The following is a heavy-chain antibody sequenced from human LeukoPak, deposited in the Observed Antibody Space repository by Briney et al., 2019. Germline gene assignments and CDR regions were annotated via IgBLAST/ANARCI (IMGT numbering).Heavy chain of an antibody. J-gene: IGHJ4*02. CDR1: GFIFSNAW. V-gene: IGHV3-15*01. CDR3: AKDFLEWLFDLPYYFDY. D-gene: IGHD3-3*01. CDR2: IKSKTNGATT. Sequence: PGGSLRLSCVASGFIFSNAWMSWVRQAPGKGLEWVGRIKSKTNGATTDYAAPVRGRFTISRDDSKNTLYLQMNSLQTEDTAVYYCAKDFLEWLFDLPYYFDYWGQGTLVTVSS.